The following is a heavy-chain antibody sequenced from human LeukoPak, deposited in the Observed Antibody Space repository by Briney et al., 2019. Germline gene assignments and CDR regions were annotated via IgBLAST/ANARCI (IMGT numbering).Heavy chain of an antibody. CDR1: GGSISSYY. CDR3: ARAPYYYDSSGYGAFDV. Sequence: PSETLSLTCTVSGGSISSYYWSWIQQPPGKGLEWIGYIYYSGSTNYNPSLKSRVTISVDTSKNQFSLKLSSVTAADTAVYYCARAPYYYDSSGYGAFDVWGQGTMVTVSS. J-gene: IGHJ3*01. D-gene: IGHD3-22*01. V-gene: IGHV4-59*01. CDR2: IYYSGST.